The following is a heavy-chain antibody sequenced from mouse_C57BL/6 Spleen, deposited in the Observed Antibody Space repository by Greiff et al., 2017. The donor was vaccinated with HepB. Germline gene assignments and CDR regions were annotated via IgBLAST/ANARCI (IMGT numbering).Heavy chain of an antibody. CDR2: IHPSDSDT. V-gene: IGHV1-74*01. D-gene: IGHD1-2*01. J-gene: IGHJ1*03. Sequence: QVQLKQPGAELVKPGASVKVSCKASGYTFTSYWMHWVKQRPGQGLEWIGRIHPSDSDTNYNQKFKGKATLTVDKSSSTAYMQLSSLTSEDSAVYYCATTHYYGRWFDVWGTGTTVTVSS. CDR1: GYTFTSYW. CDR3: ATTHYYGRWFDV.